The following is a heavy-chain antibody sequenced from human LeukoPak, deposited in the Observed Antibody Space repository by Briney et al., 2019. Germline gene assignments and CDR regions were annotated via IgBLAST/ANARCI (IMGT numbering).Heavy chain of an antibody. D-gene: IGHD6-13*01. Sequence: PSETLSLTCTVSGGSISSGDYYWRWIRQPPGKGLEWIEYIYYSGSTYYNPSMKSRITISVNTTKNQFSLKLSSVTAADTAVYYCARGNLSIAAAGTQYDYWGQGTLVTVSS. CDR1: GGSISSGDYY. V-gene: IGHV4-30-4*01. CDR2: IYYSGST. J-gene: IGHJ4*02. CDR3: ARGNLSIAAAGTQYDY.